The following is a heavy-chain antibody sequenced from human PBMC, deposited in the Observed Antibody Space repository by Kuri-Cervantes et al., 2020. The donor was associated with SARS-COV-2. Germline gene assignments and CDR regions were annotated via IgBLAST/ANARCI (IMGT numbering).Heavy chain of an antibody. D-gene: IGHD5-12*01. CDR3: AKGGSGYDPEVYYFDY. CDR1: GFTFSDYY. Sequence: LSLTCAASGFTFSDYYMSWIRQAPGKGLEWVSYISSSGSTIYYADSVKGRFTISRDNAKNSLYLQMNSLRAEDTALYYCAKGGSGYDPEVYYFDYWGQGTLVTVSS. V-gene: IGHV3-11*01. J-gene: IGHJ4*02. CDR2: ISSSGSTI.